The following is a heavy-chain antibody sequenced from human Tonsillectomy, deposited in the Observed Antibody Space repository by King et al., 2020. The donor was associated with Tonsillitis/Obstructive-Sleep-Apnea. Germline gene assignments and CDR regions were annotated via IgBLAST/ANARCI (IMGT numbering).Heavy chain of an antibody. Sequence: VQLVQSGAEVKKPGSSVKVSCKASGGTFSSYVISWVRQAPGQGFEWMGGIIPAFGAANYDQKFQVKVTITADESTTTAYMELTSLRFEDTALYFCARTGELGIGNTFDIWGQGTKVTVSS. CDR3: ARTGELGIGNTFDI. V-gene: IGHV1-69*12. D-gene: IGHD7-27*01. CDR1: GGTFSSYV. CDR2: IIPAFGAA. J-gene: IGHJ3*02.